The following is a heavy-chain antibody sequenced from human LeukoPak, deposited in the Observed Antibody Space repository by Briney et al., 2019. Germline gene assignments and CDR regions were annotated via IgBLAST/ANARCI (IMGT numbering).Heavy chain of an antibody. CDR2: IVPIFGTA. V-gene: IGHV1-69*05. D-gene: IGHD6-6*01. CDR3: ARDRDSSSSWGRDPNWFDP. CDR1: GGTFSSYA. J-gene: IGHJ5*02. Sequence: SVKVSCKASGGTFSSYAISWVRQAPGQGLEWMGGIVPIFGTANYAQKFQGRVTITTDESTSTAYMELSSLRSEDTAVYYCARDRDSSSSWGRDPNWFDPWGQGTLVTVSS.